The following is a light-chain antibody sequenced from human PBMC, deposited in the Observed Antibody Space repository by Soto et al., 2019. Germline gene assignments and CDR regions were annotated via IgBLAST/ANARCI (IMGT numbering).Light chain of an antibody. J-gene: IGLJ1*01. CDR1: TSDVGGYDY. Sequence: QSVLTQPASVSGSPGQSITISCTGTTSDVGGYDYVSWYQQHPGQAPKLLIYEVSKRPSGVSHRFSGSKSGNTASLSISGLQAEDEADYYCYSLTSGNTLYVFGTGTKV. CDR2: EVS. V-gene: IGLV2-14*01. CDR3: YSLTSGNTLYV.